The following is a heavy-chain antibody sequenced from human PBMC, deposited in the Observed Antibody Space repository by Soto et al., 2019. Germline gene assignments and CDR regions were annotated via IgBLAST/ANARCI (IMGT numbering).Heavy chain of an antibody. D-gene: IGHD6-13*01. CDR2: INPNSGGT. V-gene: IGHV1-2*04. Sequence: ASVKVSCKASGYTFTGYYMHWVRQAPGQGLEWMGWINPNSGGTNYAQKFQGWVTMTRDTSISTAYMELSRLRSDDTAVYYCARDRGGNRIAAAGTWYNWFDTWGQRTLVTVSS. CDR1: GYTFTGYY. CDR3: ARDRGGNRIAAAGTWYNWFDT. J-gene: IGHJ5*02.